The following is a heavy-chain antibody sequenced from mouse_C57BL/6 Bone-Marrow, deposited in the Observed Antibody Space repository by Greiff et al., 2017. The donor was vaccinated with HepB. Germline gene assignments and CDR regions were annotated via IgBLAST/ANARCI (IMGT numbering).Heavy chain of an antibody. V-gene: IGHV1-53*01. J-gene: IGHJ4*01. D-gene: IGHD2-3*01. CDR3: ARWLLLYYAMDY. Sequence: QVHVKQSGTELVKPGASVKLSCKASGYTFTSYWMHWVKQRPGQGLEWIGNINPSNGGTNYNEKFKSKATLTVDKSSSTAYMQLSSLTSEDSAVYYCARWLLLYYAMDYWGQGTSVTVSS. CDR1: GYTFTSYW. CDR2: INPSNGGT.